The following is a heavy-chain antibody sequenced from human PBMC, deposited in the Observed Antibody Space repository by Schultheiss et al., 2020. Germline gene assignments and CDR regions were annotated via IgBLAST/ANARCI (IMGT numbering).Heavy chain of an antibody. CDR3: ARAGNYAFPH. CDR2: IYTSGST. CDR1: GVSISSGSYY. J-gene: IGHJ4*02. D-gene: IGHD4-11*01. V-gene: IGHV4-61*02. Sequence: SETLSLTCTVSGVSISSGSYYWSWIRQPAGKGLEWIGRIYTSGSTNYNTSLERRVTISVDTSANQFSLRLASVTAADTAVYYCARAGNYAFPHWGRGALVTGSS.